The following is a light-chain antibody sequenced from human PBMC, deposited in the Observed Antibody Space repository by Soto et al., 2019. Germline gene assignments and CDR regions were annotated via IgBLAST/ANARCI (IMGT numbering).Light chain of an antibody. V-gene: IGKV3-15*01. CDR2: GAS. Sequence: EIVMTQSPATLSVSPGERATLSCRASQSVNSNLAWYQQKPGQAPRLLISGASTRATGIPARFSGSGSETEFTLTISCLQSEDFAVSYCPQYNNWWTFGQGTKV. CDR1: QSVNSN. J-gene: IGKJ1*01. CDR3: PQYNNWWT.